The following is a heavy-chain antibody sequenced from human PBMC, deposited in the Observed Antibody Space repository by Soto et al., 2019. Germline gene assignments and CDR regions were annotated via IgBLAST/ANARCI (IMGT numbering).Heavy chain of an antibody. CDR2: ISYDGSNK. J-gene: IGHJ1*01. CDR3: AKYRAVAGTLYFQH. D-gene: IGHD6-19*01. V-gene: IGHV3-30*18. CDR1: GFTFSSYG. Sequence: GGSLRLSCAASGFTFSSYGMHWVRQAPGKGLEWVAVISYDGSNKYYADSVKGRFTISRDNSKNTLYLQMNSLRAEDTAVYYCAKYRAVAGTLYFQHWGQGTLVTVSS.